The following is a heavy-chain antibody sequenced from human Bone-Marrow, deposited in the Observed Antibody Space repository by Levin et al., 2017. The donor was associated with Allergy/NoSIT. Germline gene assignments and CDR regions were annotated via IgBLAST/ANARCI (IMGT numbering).Heavy chain of an antibody. V-gene: IGHV5-51*01. J-gene: IGHJ4*02. CDR2: IYPGDSDT. D-gene: IGHD3-9*01. CDR1: GYSFTSYW. Sequence: GESLKISCKGSGYSFTSYWIGWVRQMPGKGLEWMGIIYPGDSDTRYSPSFQGQATISADKSISTAYLQWSSLKASDTAMYYCARQRDYDSLTGDYNFDYWGQGTLVTVSS. CDR3: ARQRDYDSLTGDYNFDY.